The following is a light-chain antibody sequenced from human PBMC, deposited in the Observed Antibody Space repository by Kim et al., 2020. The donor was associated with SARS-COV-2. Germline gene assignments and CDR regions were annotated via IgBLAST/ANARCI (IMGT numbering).Light chain of an antibody. CDR2: DNN. Sequence: GEKSRTRWEGSTANRGSNYFRWYQRLPGTAPKLLVYDNNKRPSGIPDRFSGSRSGTSATLDISGLQTGDGADYYCGTWDSSLSAVVFGGGTQLTVL. V-gene: IGLV1-51*01. J-gene: IGLJ2*01. CDR1: TANRGSNY. CDR3: GTWDSSLSAVV.